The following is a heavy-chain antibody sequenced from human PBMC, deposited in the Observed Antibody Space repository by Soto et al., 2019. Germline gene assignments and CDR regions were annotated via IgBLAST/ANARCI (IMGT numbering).Heavy chain of an antibody. J-gene: IGHJ4*02. CDR1: GFTFSSYA. CDR3: ARDGYDSSGYYSDFDY. V-gene: IGHV3-30-3*01. Sequence: QVQLVESGGGVVQPGRSLRLSCAASGFTFSSYAMHWVRQAPGKGLEWVAVISYDGSNKYYADSVKGRFTISRDNSKNTLYLQMNSLRAEDTDVYSCARDGYDSSGYYSDFDYWGQGTMVTVSS. D-gene: IGHD3-22*01. CDR2: ISYDGSNK.